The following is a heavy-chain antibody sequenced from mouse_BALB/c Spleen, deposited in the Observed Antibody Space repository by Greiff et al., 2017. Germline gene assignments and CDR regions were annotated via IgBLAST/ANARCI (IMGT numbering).Heavy chain of an antibody. CDR3: NAYDCSFAY. V-gene: IGHV14-4*02. CDR2: IDPENGDT. CDR1: GFNIKDYY. D-gene: IGHD2-3*01. J-gene: IGHJ3*01. Sequence: VQLQQSGAELVRSGASVKLSCTASGFNIKDYYMHWVKQRPEQGLEWIGWIDPENGDTEYAPKFQGKATMTADTSSNTAYLQLSSLTSEDTAVYYSNAYDCSFAYWGQGTLVTVSA.